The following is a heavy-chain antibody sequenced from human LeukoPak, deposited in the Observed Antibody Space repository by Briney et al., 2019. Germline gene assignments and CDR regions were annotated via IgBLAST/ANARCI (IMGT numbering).Heavy chain of an antibody. Sequence: PSETLSLTCTVSGGSISSSSHYWGWIRQPPGKGLEWIGSIYYSGSTYYNPSLKSRVTISVDTSKNQFSLKLSSVTAADTAVYYCARRGRAAGWFDPWGQGTLVTVS. D-gene: IGHD6-13*01. J-gene: IGHJ5*02. CDR3: ARRGRAAGWFDP. CDR2: IYYSGST. CDR1: GGSISSSSHY. V-gene: IGHV4-39*07.